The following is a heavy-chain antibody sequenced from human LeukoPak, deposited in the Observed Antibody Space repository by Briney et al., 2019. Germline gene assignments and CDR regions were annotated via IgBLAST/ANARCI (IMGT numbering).Heavy chain of an antibody. CDR1: GYTFTGYY. J-gene: IGHJ4*02. D-gene: IGHD2-15*01. Sequence: ASVKVSCKASGYTFTGYYMHWVRQAPGQGLEWMGWINPNSGGTNYAQKFQGRVTMTRDTSISTAYMELRSLRSDDTAVYYCARAGGGYCSGGSCEIFDYWGQGTLVTVSS. V-gene: IGHV1-2*02. CDR3: ARAGGGYCSGGSCEIFDY. CDR2: INPNSGGT.